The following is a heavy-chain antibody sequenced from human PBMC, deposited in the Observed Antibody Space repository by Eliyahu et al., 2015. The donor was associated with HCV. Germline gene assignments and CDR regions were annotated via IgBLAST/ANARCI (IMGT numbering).Heavy chain of an antibody. J-gene: IGHJ4*02. D-gene: IGHD3-16*01. Sequence: QVQLVQSGAEVKKPGASVKVSCKASGYSFTGYYMHWVRQAPGQGLEWMGWINPHSGATNYAQRFQGRVTMTRDTSISTAYMELSRLRSDDTAVYYCARDGGSTYYFDYWGQGTLVTVSS. CDR1: GYSFTGYY. V-gene: IGHV1-2*02. CDR2: INPHSGAT. CDR3: ARDGGSTYYFDY.